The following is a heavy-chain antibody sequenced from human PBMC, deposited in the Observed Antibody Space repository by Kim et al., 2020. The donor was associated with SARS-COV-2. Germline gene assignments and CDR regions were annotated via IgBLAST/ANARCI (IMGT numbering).Heavy chain of an antibody. CDR3: ARDNPDIVLMVYATQVAGWFDP. V-gene: IGHV3-30*04. Sequence: GGSLRLSCAASGFTFSSYAMHWVRQAPGKGLEWVAVISYDGSNKYYADSVKGRFTISRDNSKNTLYLQMNSLRAEDTAVYYCARDNPDIVLMVYATQVAGWFDPWGQGTLVTVSS. CDR1: GFTFSSYA. J-gene: IGHJ5*02. CDR2: ISYDGSNK. D-gene: IGHD2-8*01.